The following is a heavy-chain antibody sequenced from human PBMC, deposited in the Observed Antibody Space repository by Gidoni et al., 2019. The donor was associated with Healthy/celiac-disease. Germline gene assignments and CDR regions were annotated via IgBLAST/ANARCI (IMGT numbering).Heavy chain of an antibody. CDR2: MNPNSGNT. CDR1: GYTFTSYD. J-gene: IGHJ6*02. D-gene: IGHD6-13*01. V-gene: IGHV1-8*01. CDR3: ATYRGPAAPGYYYYGMDV. Sequence: QVQLVQSGAEVKKPGASLKVSCKASGYTFTSYDINWVRQATGQGLEWMGWMNPNSGNTGYAQKFQGRVTMTRNTSISTAYMELSSLRSEDTAVYYCATYRGPAAPGYYYYGMDVWGQGTTVTVSS.